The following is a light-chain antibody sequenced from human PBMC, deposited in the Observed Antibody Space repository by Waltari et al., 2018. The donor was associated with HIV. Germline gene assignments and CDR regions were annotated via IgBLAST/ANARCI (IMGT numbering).Light chain of an antibody. CDR3: SSYTTSSTYV. CDR1: SSDIGGYNF. CDR2: EVS. Sequence: QSALTQPASVSGSPGQSITISCTGTSSDIGGYNFVSWYQQRPGRAPKLMIYEVSNRPSGVSNRFSGSKSGNTASLTISGLQAEDEADYYCSSYTTSSTYVFGSGTNVTVL. V-gene: IGLV2-14*01. J-gene: IGLJ1*01.